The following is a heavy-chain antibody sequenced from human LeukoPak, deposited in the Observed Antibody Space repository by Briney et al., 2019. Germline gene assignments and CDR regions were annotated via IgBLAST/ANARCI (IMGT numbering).Heavy chain of an antibody. CDR3: ARRYSSSWYNWFDP. CDR2: INHSGST. V-gene: IGHV4-34*01. Sequence: SETLSLTCAVYGGSFSGYYWSWIRQPPGKGLEWIGEINHSGSTNYNPSLKSRVTISVDTSKNQFSLKLSSVTAADTAVYYCARRYSSSWYNWFDPWGQGTLVTVSS. D-gene: IGHD6-13*01. CDR1: GGSFSGYY. J-gene: IGHJ5*02.